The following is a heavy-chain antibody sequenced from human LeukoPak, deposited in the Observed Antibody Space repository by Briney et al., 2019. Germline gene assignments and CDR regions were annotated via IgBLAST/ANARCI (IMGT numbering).Heavy chain of an antibody. Sequence: GASVKVSCKASGYTFTSYGINWVRQAPGQGLEWMGWISAYNGNTNYAQNLQGRVTMTTNTSTSTAYMELRSLTSDDTAVYYCARDHTVVVACLFDPWGQGTLGTVSP. V-gene: IGHV1-18*04. CDR3: ARDHTVVVACLFDP. D-gene: IGHD2-2*01. J-gene: IGHJ5*02. CDR1: GYTFTSYG. CDR2: ISAYNGNT.